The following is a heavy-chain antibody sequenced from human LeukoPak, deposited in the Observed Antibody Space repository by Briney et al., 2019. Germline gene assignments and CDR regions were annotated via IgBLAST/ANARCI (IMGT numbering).Heavy chain of an antibody. D-gene: IGHD5-18*01. Sequence: GGSLRLSCAASGFTVSSNYMSWVRQAPGKGLEWVSVIYSGGSTYYADSVKGRFTISRDNSKNTLYLQMNSPRAEDTAVYYCARDLKFGGYSLRYYYYGMDVWGQGTTVTVSS. J-gene: IGHJ6*02. V-gene: IGHV3-66*01. CDR3: ARDLKFGGYSLRYYYYGMDV. CDR2: IYSGGST. CDR1: GFTVSSNY.